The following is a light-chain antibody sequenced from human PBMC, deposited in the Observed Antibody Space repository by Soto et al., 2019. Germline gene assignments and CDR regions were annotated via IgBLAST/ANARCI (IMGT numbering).Light chain of an antibody. CDR3: QQRSSWPT. CDR2: GVS. J-gene: IGKJ3*01. V-gene: IGKV3-15*01. Sequence: EVVMTQSPGTLSVSPGERATLSCRASQSISRNLAWYQQKPGRAPRLLIYGVSTRATGIPARFSGSGSETEFTLTISSLQSEDFAVYYCQQRSSWPTFGPGTKVDI. CDR1: QSISRN.